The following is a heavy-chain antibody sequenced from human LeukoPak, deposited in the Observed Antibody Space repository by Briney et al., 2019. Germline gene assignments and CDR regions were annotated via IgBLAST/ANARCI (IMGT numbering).Heavy chain of an antibody. D-gene: IGHD5-18*01. CDR3: AKGYSYGYGYYFDY. Sequence: SLRLSCAASGFTFDDYAMHWVRQAPGKGLEWVSGISWNSGSIGYADSVKGRFTISRDNAKNSLYLQMNSLRAEDTALYYCAKGYSYGYGYYFDYWGQGTLVTVSS. CDR1: GFTFDDYA. CDR2: ISWNSGSI. J-gene: IGHJ4*02. V-gene: IGHV3-9*01.